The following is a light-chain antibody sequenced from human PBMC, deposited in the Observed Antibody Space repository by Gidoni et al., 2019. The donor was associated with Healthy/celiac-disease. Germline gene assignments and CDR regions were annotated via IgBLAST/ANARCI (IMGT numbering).Light chain of an antibody. Sequence: DIVMTQSPDSPAASLGERATTNCKSRQSVLYSSNNKNYLAWYQQKPGQPPKLLIYWASTRESGVPDRFSGSGSGTDFTLTISSLQAEDVAVYYCQQYYSTPWTFGQGTKVEIK. CDR3: QQYYSTPWT. J-gene: IGKJ1*01. CDR2: WAS. V-gene: IGKV4-1*01. CDR1: QSVLYSSNNKNY.